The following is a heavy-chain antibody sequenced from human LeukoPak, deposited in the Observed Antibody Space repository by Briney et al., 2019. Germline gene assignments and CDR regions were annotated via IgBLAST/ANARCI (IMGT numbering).Heavy chain of an antibody. CDR2: VHLSGAS. CDR3: TRESGAFSPFGF. D-gene: IGHD1-26*01. CDR1: GGSIFTTNW. J-gene: IGHJ4*02. Sequence: PSETLSLTCAVSGGSIFTTNWWSWVRQPPGKGLEWIGEVHLSGASNYNPSLKSRVNMSIDKSKNQLSLELTSVTAADTAIYYCTRESGAFSPFGFWGQGTLVTVSS. V-gene: IGHV4-4*02.